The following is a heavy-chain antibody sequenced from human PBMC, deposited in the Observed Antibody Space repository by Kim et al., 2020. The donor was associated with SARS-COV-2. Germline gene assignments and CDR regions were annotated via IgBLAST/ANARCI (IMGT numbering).Heavy chain of an antibody. CDR1: GFTFSSYE. Sequence: GGSLRLSCAASGFTFSSYEMNWVRQAPGKGLEWVSYISSSGSTIFYADSVKGRFTISRDNAKNSLYLQMNSLRAEDTAVYYCAREERITMIVVVITGAFDIWGQGPMVTVSS. CDR3: AREERITMIVVVITGAFDI. V-gene: IGHV3-48*03. CDR2: ISSSGSTI. J-gene: IGHJ3*02. D-gene: IGHD3-22*01.